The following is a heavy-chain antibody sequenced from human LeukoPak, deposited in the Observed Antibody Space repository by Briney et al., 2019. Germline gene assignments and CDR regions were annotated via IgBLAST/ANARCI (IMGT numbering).Heavy chain of an antibody. V-gene: IGHV1-2*02. Sequence: GASVKVSCKASGYTFTGYYMHWVRQAPGQGLEWMGWINPNSGGTNYAQKFQGRVTMTRNSSITTAYMELSSLRSEDTAVYYCARRHGRCSDGSCYYSDYWGQGTLVTVSS. CDR2: INPNSGGT. D-gene: IGHD2-15*01. J-gene: IGHJ4*02. CDR1: GYTFTGYY. CDR3: ARRHGRCSDGSCYYSDY.